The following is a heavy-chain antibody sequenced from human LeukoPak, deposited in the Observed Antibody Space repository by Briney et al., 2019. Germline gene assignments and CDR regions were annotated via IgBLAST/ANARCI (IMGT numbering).Heavy chain of an antibody. CDR3: ARSTAYYYDHDYFDH. V-gene: IGHV4-4*07. CDR1: GGSISSYC. D-gene: IGHD3-22*01. Sequence: PSETLSLTCTVSGGSISSYCWIWLRQPAGKGLEWVGRIYTSGSTNYNPSLKSRVTISVDTSKHQFSLQLSSVTAADTAVYYCARSTAYYYDHDYFDHWGQGTLVRVSS. J-gene: IGHJ4*02. CDR2: IYTSGST.